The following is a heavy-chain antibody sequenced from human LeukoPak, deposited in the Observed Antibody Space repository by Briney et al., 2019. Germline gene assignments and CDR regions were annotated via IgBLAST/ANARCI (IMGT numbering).Heavy chain of an antibody. Sequence: SVKVSCKASGGTFSSYAISWVRQAPGQGLEWMGRIIPILGIANYAQKFQGRVTITADKSTSTAYMELSSLRSEDTAVYYCARGGISGVTAGDDYWGQGTLVTVSP. D-gene: IGHD2-21*02. CDR2: IIPILGIA. CDR3: ARGGISGVTAGDDY. J-gene: IGHJ4*02. CDR1: GGTFSSYA. V-gene: IGHV1-69*04.